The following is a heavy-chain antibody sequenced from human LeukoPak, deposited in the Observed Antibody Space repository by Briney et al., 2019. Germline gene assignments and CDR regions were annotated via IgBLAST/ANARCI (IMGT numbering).Heavy chain of an antibody. CDR2: IFGDGGGD. D-gene: IGHD1-26*01. CDR3: AKQEGWDLGNYYADH. J-gene: IGHJ5*02. Sequence: PGGSLRLSCAASGFTFSSYAMSWVRQAPGKGLEWISTIFGDGGGDYYADSVRGRFTMSRDNSKNTLYLQMNSLRGDDTAVYYCAKQEGWDLGNYYADHWGRGTLVTVSS. V-gene: IGHV3-23*01. CDR1: GFTFSSYA.